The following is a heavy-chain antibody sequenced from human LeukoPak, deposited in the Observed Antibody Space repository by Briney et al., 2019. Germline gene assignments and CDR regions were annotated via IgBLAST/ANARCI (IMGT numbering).Heavy chain of an antibody. CDR3: ARDLLLWSGESSDGFDP. Sequence: SETLSLTCTVSGGSISSYYWSWIRQPAGKGLEWIGRIYTSGSTNYNPSLKSRVTMSVDTSKNQFSLKLSSVTAADTAVYYCARDLLLWSGESSDGFDPWGQGTLVTVSS. J-gene: IGHJ5*02. D-gene: IGHD3-10*01. CDR2: IYTSGST. V-gene: IGHV4-4*07. CDR1: GGSISSYY.